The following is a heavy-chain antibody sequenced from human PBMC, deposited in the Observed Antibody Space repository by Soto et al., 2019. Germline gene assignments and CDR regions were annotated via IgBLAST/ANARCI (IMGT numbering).Heavy chain of an antibody. Sequence: PSETLSLTCTVSDDSIRSADYYWSWIRQPPGKGLEWIGYIYYSGSTYYNPSLKSRVIISLDTSKSQFSLKLSSVTAADTALYYCARGLTPPGAPAWYYFDSWGQGTLVTVSS. V-gene: IGHV4-30-4*01. J-gene: IGHJ4*02. CDR3: ARGLTPPGAPAWYYFDS. CDR1: DDSIRSADYY. CDR2: IYYSGST. D-gene: IGHD2-8*02.